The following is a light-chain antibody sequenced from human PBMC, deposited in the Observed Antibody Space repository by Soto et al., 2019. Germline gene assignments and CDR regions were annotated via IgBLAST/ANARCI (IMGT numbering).Light chain of an antibody. V-gene: IGKV4-1*01. CDR3: QQYLTTPLT. J-gene: IGKJ4*01. CDR2: WAS. Sequence: DIVMTQSTESLAVSLGGRATINCKSSQSVLYSHNSKNYLAWYQQKPGQPPQLLIYWASTRQAGVPDRFSGSGSETDFALTITSLQAESVAVYSCQQYLTTPLTFGGGTKVELQ. CDR1: QSVLYSHNSKNY.